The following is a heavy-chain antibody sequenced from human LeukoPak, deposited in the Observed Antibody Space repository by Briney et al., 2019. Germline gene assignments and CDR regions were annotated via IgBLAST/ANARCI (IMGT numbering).Heavy chain of an antibody. CDR3: ARGPSSSWYPYYFDY. D-gene: IGHD6-13*01. Sequence: SQTLSLTCTVSGGSISSGGYYWSWIRQHPGKGLEWIGYIYYSGSTYYNPSLKSRVTISVDTSKNQFSLKLSSVTAADTAVYYCARGPSSSWYPYYFDYWGQGTLVTVSS. CDR2: IYYSGST. J-gene: IGHJ4*02. V-gene: IGHV4-31*03. CDR1: GGSISSGGYY.